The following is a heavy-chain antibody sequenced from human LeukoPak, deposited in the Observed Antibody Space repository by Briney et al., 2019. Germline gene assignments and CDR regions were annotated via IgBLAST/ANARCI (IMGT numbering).Heavy chain of an antibody. D-gene: IGHD1-26*01. CDR2: IYYSGST. Sequence: QPSETLSLTCTVSGGSISSYYWGWIRQPPGKGLEWIGSIYYSGSTYYNPSLKSPVTISVDTSKNQFSLKLSSVTAADTAVYYCARHRYSGSYEVDYWGQGTLVTVSS. CDR3: ARHRYSGSYEVDY. V-gene: IGHV4-39*01. CDR1: GGSISSYY. J-gene: IGHJ4*02.